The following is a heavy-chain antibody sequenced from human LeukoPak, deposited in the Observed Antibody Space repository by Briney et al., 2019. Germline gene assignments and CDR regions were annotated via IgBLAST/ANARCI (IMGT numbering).Heavy chain of an antibody. V-gene: IGHV3-30-3*01. CDR2: ISYDGSNK. J-gene: IGHJ6*02. CDR1: GFTFSSYA. CDR3: ARDLHDFLYQLLHHLYYYYGMDV. Sequence: GGSLRLSCAASGFTFSSYAMHWVRQAPGKGLEWVAVISYDGSNKYYADSVKGRFTISRDNSKNTLYLQMNSLRAEDTAVYYCARDLHDFLYQLLHHLYYYYGMDVWGQGTTVTVSS. D-gene: IGHD2-2*01.